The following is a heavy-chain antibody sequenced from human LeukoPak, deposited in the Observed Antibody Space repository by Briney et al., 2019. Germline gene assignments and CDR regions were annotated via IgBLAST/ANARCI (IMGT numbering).Heavy chain of an antibody. D-gene: IGHD5-12*01. CDR3: ARAVDIVNLNFDY. CDR2: INHSGST. Sequence: SETLSLTCAVYGGSFSGYYWSWIRQPPGKGLEWIGEINHSGSTNYNPSLKSRVTISVDTSKNQFSLKLSSVTAADTAVYYCARAVDIVNLNFDYWGQGTLVTVSS. CDR1: GGSFSGYY. J-gene: IGHJ4*02. V-gene: IGHV4-34*01.